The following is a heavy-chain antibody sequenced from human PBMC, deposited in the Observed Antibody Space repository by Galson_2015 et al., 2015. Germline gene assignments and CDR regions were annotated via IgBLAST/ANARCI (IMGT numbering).Heavy chain of an antibody. J-gene: IGHJ4*02. CDR3: ARDRITGDSRWEFDY. CDR1: GFTFNRFS. CDR2: IGATGGDT. V-gene: IGHV3-23*01. Sequence: SLRLSCAASGFTFNRFSMSWVRQAPLKGLEWVSGIGATGGDTHYADPVKGRFSISRDNSQNTLFLQMNSLRAEDTAIYYCARDRITGDSRWEFDYWGQGILVTVSA. D-gene: IGHD7-27*01.